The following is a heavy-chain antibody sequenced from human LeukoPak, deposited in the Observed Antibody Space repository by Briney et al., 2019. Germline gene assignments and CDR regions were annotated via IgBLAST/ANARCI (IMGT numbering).Heavy chain of an antibody. Sequence: PGGSLRLSCAASGFTVSSYYMNWVRQAPGKGLEWVAFIRYDGSNKYYADSVKGRFTISRDNSKNTLYLQMNSLRAEDTAVYYCAKEGYCSGGSCYSPYYFDYWGQGTLVTVSS. D-gene: IGHD2-15*01. CDR2: IRYDGSNK. CDR1: GFTVSSYY. J-gene: IGHJ4*02. CDR3: AKEGYCSGGSCYSPYYFDY. V-gene: IGHV3-30*02.